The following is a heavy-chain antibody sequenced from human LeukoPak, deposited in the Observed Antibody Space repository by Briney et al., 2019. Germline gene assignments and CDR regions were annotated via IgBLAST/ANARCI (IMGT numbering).Heavy chain of an antibody. J-gene: IGHJ4*02. D-gene: IGHD6-13*01. Sequence: SETLSLTCTVSGRSLSSGSYSWSWIRQPAGKGLEWTGRIYTSRCTNYNPSLKSRVTISVATSKNQFSLKLSSVTAADTAVYYCARGGAAAGDFDYWGQGTLVTVSS. CDR1: GRSLSSGSYS. CDR2: IYTSRCT. CDR3: ARGGAAAGDFDY. V-gene: IGHV4-61*02.